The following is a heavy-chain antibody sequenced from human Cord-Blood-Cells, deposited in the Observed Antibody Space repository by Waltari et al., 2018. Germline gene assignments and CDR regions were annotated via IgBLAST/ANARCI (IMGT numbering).Heavy chain of an antibody. V-gene: IGHV4-34*01. J-gene: IGHJ2*01. D-gene: IGHD3-16*01. CDR2: NNHSGST. CDR1: GGSFSGYY. CDR3: ARGLWGRDWYFDL. Sequence: QVQLQQWGAGLVKPSETLPLTCAVYGGSFSGYYWSSTRQPPGKGLEWIGENNHSGSTNYNPSLKGRVTISVDTSKNQFSLKLSSVTAADTAVYYCARGLWGRDWYFDLWGRGTLVTVSS.